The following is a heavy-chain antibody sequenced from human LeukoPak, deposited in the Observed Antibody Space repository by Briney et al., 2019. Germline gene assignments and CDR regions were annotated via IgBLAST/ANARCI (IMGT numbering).Heavy chain of an antibody. J-gene: IGHJ4*02. CDR2: ISYDGSNK. CDR3: ARVTSEGDFDY. V-gene: IGHV3-30-3*01. Sequence: PGGSLRLSCAASGFTFSSYAMHWVRQAPGKGLEWVAVISYDGSNKYYADSVKGRFTISRDNSKNTLYLQMNSLRAEDTAVYYCARVTSEGDFDYWGQGTLVTVSS. CDR1: GFTFSSYA.